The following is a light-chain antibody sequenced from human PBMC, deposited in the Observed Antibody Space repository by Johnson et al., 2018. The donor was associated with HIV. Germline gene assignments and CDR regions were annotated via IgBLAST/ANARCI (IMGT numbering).Light chain of an antibody. CDR3: GTWDTSLTTGGV. Sequence: QSVLTQPPSVSAAPGQKVTISCSGSSSTIGNNYVSWYQVLPGTAPKLLIYKNNNRPSGIPDRFSGSKSCTSATLAITALQTGDEADYYCGTWDTSLTTGGVFGTGTKVTVL. CDR2: KNN. CDR1: SSTIGNNY. V-gene: IGLV1-51*02. J-gene: IGLJ1*01.